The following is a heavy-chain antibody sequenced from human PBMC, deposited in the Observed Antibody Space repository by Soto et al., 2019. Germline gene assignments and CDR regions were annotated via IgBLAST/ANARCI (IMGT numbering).Heavy chain of an antibody. D-gene: IGHD3-3*01. CDR3: ARWWSGSRQGFDP. CDR2: IYYSGST. Sequence: QVQLQESGPGLVKPSQTLSLTCTVSGGSISSGDYYWSWIRQHPGKGLEWIGYIYYSGSTYYNPSLKSRVTISVDTSKNPFSLKLSSVTAADTAVYYCARWWSGSRQGFDPWGQGNLVTVYS. CDR1: GGSISSGDYY. J-gene: IGHJ5*02. V-gene: IGHV4-31*03.